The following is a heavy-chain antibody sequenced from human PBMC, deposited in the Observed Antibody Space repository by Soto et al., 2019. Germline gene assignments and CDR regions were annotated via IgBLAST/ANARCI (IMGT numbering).Heavy chain of an antibody. CDR3: ARVVGDYDSSELDY. V-gene: IGHV3-21*01. CDR1: GFTFSSYS. Sequence: GGSLRLSCAASGFTFSSYSMNWVRQAPGKGLEWVSSISSSSSYIYYADSVKGRFTISRDNAKNSLYLQMNSLRAEDTAVYYCARVVGDYDSSELDYWGQGTLVTVSS. CDR2: ISSSSSYI. J-gene: IGHJ4*02. D-gene: IGHD3-22*01.